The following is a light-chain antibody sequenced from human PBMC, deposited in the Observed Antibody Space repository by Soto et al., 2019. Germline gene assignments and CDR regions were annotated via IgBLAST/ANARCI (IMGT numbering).Light chain of an antibody. Sequence: EIMMTQSPATLSVSPGERAPLSCRASQSVISNLAWYQQKPGQAPRLLIYGASSRATGIPDRFSGSGSGTDFTLTISSLQPEDFATYYCQQANSFPPITVGQGTRLEIK. V-gene: IGKV3D-15*01. J-gene: IGKJ5*01. CDR2: GAS. CDR3: QQANSFPPIT. CDR1: QSVISN.